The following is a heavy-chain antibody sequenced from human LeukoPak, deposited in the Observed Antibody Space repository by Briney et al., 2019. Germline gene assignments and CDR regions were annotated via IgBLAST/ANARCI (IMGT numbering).Heavy chain of an antibody. CDR3: AKVLFYDSNAYSPGGYFDL. J-gene: IGHJ2*01. CDR1: GFTVSSYA. D-gene: IGHD3-22*01. Sequence: GGSLRLSCAASGFTVSSYAMSWVRQAPGKGLEWVSAISGSGGSAYYAASVKGRFTISRDNSKNTLYLQMNSLRAEDTAVYYCAKVLFYDSNAYSPGGYFDLWGRGTLVTVSS. CDR2: ISGSGGSA. V-gene: IGHV3-23*01.